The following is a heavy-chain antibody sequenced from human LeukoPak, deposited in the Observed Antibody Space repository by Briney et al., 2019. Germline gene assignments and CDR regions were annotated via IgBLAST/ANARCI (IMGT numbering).Heavy chain of an antibody. CDR1: GYTFTGYY. V-gene: IGHV1-2*02. Sequence: ASVKVSCKASGYTFTGYYMHWVRQAPGQGLEWMGWINPNSGGTNYAQKFQGRVTMTRDTSISTAYMELSRLRSDDTAVYYCARYLGYSSSWYSYYYYYYGMGVWGQGTTVTVSS. CDR3: ARYLGYSSSWYSYYYYYYGMGV. D-gene: IGHD6-13*01. J-gene: IGHJ6*02. CDR2: INPNSGGT.